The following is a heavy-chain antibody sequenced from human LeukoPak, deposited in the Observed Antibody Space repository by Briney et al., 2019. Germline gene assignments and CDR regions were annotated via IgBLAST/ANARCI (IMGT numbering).Heavy chain of an antibody. V-gene: IGHV1-18*01. Sequence: ASVKVSCKASGYTFTSYGISWVRQAPGQGLEWMGWISAYNGNTNYAQKLQGRVTMTTDTSTSTAYMELRSLRSDDTAVYYCARDSSGWARPHSGSYDYWGQGTLVTVSS. CDR2: ISAYNGNT. J-gene: IGHJ4*02. CDR1: GYTFTSYG. CDR3: ARDSSGWARPHSGSYDY. D-gene: IGHD1-26*01.